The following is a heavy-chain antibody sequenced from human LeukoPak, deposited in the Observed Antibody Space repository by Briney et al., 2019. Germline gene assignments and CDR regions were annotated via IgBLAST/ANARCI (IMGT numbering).Heavy chain of an antibody. CDR1: GGSISIYY. V-gene: IGHV4-4*07. CDR3: ARESSGNYYNPLGYMDV. J-gene: IGHJ6*03. CDR2: IFTSGIT. Sequence: SETLSLTCTVSGGSISIYYWTWIRQPAGKGLEWIGRIFTSGITNYDPSLKSRVTMSVDTSKNQFSLNLSSVTAADTAVYYCARESSGNYYNPLGYMDVWGKGTTVTVSS. D-gene: IGHD3-10*01.